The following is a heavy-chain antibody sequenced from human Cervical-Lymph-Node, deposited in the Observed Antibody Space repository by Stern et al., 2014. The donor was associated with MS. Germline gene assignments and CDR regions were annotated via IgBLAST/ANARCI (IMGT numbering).Heavy chain of an antibody. J-gene: IGHJ5*02. CDR3: ARGPWTGRHGGS. CDR2: ISNVGNHK. V-gene: IGHV3-30*09. D-gene: IGHD3/OR15-3a*01. Sequence: QLVQSGGGVGQPGRSLRLTCAASGFTFSTFAMHWVRQAPGKALEWVAVISNVGNHKDYGDSVKGRFAISRDKPKKTVFLQMDSLRTEDTAVYYCARGPWTGRHGGSWGQGTLVSVSS. CDR1: GFTFSTFA.